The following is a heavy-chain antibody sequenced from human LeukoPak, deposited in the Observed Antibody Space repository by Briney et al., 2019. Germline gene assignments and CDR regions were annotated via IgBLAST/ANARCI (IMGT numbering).Heavy chain of an antibody. V-gene: IGHV1-46*01. CDR2: INPSGGST. CDR1: GYTFTSYY. D-gene: IGHD5-18*01. CDR3: AREEGGYSYGSLFDY. Sequence: ASVKVSCKASGYTFTSYYMHWVRQAPGQGLEWMGIINPSGGSTSYAQKFQGRVTMTRDMSTSTVYMELSSLRSEDTAVYYCAREEGGYSYGSLFDYWGQGTLVTVSS. J-gene: IGHJ4*02.